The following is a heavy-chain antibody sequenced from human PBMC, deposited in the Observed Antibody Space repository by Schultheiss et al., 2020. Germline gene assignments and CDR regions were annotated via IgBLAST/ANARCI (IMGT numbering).Heavy chain of an antibody. J-gene: IGHJ6*02. CDR2: IYHSGST. Sequence: SETLSLTCAVSGYSISSGYYWGWIRQPPGKGLEWIGSIYHSGSTYYNPSLKSRVTISVDTSKNQFSLKLSSVTAADTAVYYCARGAVVVVAATYYYGMDVWGQGTTVTVSS. CDR3: ARGAVVVVAATYYYGMDV. D-gene: IGHD2-15*01. V-gene: IGHV4-38-2*01. CDR1: GYSISSGYY.